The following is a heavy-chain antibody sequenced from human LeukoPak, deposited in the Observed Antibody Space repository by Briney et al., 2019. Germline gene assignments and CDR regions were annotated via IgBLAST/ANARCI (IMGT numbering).Heavy chain of an antibody. Sequence: PSETLSLTCTVSGGSISSYYWSWIRQPPGKGLEWIGYIYYSGSTNYNPSLKSRVTISVDTPKNQFSLKLSSVTAADTAVYYCAREYYYDKYFDLWGRGTLVTVSS. CDR1: GGSISSYY. CDR2: IYYSGST. V-gene: IGHV4-59*01. D-gene: IGHD3-22*01. J-gene: IGHJ2*01. CDR3: AREYYYDKYFDL.